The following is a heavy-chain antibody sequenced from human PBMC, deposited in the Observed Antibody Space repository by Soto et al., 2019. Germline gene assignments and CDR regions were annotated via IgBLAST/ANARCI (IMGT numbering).Heavy chain of an antibody. CDR3: ARDGSGAVPLDS. Sequence: GGSLRLSCEASGFTLSSYWMHWVRQAPGKGLVWVSGSKGDGSSTSYADSVKGRFTISRDNAKNTLYLQMNSLRAEDTAMYYCARDGSGAVPLDSWGQGTLVTVSS. D-gene: IGHD2-15*01. CDR1: GFTLSSYW. CDR2: SKGDGSST. J-gene: IGHJ4*02. V-gene: IGHV3-74*01.